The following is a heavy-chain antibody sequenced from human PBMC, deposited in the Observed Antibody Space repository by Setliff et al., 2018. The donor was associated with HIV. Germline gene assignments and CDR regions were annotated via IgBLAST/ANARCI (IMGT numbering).Heavy chain of an antibody. D-gene: IGHD3-22*01. J-gene: IGHJ4*02. CDR3: AKDRRYYDSSGYYLYFDY. CDR1: GFTFSNYG. V-gene: IGHV3-30*02. Sequence: SLRLSCAASGFTFSNYGMHWVRQAPGKGLEWVAFIRYDGSNKYYADSVKGRFTISRDNSKNTLYLQMNSLRAEDTAVYYCAKDRRYYDSSGYYLYFDYWGQGTLVTVSS. CDR2: IRYDGSNK.